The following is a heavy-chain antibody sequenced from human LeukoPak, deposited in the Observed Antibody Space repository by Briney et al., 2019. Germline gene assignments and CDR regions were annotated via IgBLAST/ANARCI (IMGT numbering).Heavy chain of an antibody. CDR1: GGIFSSYA. CDR3: ARGSVLRYFDWFQSERDWFDP. CDR2: IIPIFGTA. V-gene: IGHV1-69*13. D-gene: IGHD3-9*01. J-gene: IGHJ5*02. Sequence: SVKVSCKASGGIFSSYAISWVRQAPGQGLEWMGGIIPIFGTANYAQKFQGRVTITADESTSTAYMELSSLRSEDTAVYYCARGSVLRYFDWFQSERDWFDPWGQGTLVTVSS.